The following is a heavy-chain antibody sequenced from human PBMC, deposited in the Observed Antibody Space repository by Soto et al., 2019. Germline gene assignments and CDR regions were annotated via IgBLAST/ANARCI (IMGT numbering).Heavy chain of an antibody. Sequence: PGESLKISCKGSGYSFTNYWIGWVRQMPGKGLEWMGLIYAGDSSTRYSPSFQGQVTISVDKSINTAYLQWSSLKASDTAMYYCARYPLNYYGMDVWGQGTTVTVSS. CDR2: IYAGDSST. V-gene: IGHV5-51*01. J-gene: IGHJ6*02. CDR3: ARYPLNYYGMDV. CDR1: GYSFTNYW.